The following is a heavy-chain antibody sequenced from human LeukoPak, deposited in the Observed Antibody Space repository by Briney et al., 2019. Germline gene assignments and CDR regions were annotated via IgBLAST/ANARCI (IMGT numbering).Heavy chain of an antibody. Sequence: GGSLRLSCAASGFTFSTYTMNWVRQAPGKGLEWVSSITSSSSYIYYADSVKGRFTISRDNAKNSLYLQMNSLRAEDTAVYYCAHRRYYFDYWGQGTLVTVSS. CDR2: ITSSSSYI. J-gene: IGHJ4*02. CDR1: GFTFSTYT. D-gene: IGHD4-17*01. V-gene: IGHV3-21*01. CDR3: AHRRYYFDY.